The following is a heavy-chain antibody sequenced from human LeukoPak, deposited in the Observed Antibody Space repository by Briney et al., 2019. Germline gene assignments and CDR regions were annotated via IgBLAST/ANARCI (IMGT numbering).Heavy chain of an antibody. CDR3: AKRTLTPSESHSPLDY. CDR1: GFIFTGYF. CDR2: ISGSGGTT. Sequence: GGSLRLSCAASGFIFTGYFMSWVRQAPGKGPEWVSTISGSGGTTYYADSVKGRFTISRDNSRNTEYLQMNSLRAEDTAVYYCAKRTLTPSESHSPLDYWGQGTLVTVSS. J-gene: IGHJ4*02. D-gene: IGHD1-26*01. V-gene: IGHV3-23*01.